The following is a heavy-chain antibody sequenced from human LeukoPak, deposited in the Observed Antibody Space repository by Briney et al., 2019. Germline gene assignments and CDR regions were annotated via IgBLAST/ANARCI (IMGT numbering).Heavy chain of an antibody. J-gene: IGHJ4*02. CDR3: AKGYDYGDYPDY. CDR2: ISYDGSNK. Sequence: GGSLRLSCAASGFTFDDFGMHWVRQAPGKGLEWAAVISYDGSNKYYADSVKGRFTISRDNSKNTLYLQMNSLRAEDTAVYYCAKGYDYGDYPDYWGQGTLVTVSS. D-gene: IGHD4-17*01. CDR1: GFTFDDFG. V-gene: IGHV3-30*18.